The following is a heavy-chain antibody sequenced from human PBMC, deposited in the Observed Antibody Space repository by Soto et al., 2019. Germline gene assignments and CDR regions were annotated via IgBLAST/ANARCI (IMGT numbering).Heavy chain of an antibody. V-gene: IGHV1-69*02. Sequence: SVKVSCKASGGTFSSYTISWVRQAPGQGLEWMGRIIPILGIANYAQKFQGRVTITADKSTSTAYMELSSLRSEDTAVYYCAKSYNEPYYDILTRYYKEWGQGTLVTVSS. J-gene: IGHJ4*02. CDR2: IIPILGIA. D-gene: IGHD3-9*01. CDR3: AKSYNEPYYDILTRYYKE. CDR1: GGTFSSYT.